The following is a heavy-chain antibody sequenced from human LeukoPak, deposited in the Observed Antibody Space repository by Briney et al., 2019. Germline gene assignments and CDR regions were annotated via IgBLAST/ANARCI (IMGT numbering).Heavy chain of an antibody. CDR1: GYTFGSYD. V-gene: IGHV1-8*01. Sequence: ASVKVSCKASGYTFGSYDINWVRQATGQGLEWMGWMNPNSGNTGYTQKFQGRVTMTRDSSISTAYMELSSLRSKDTAVYYCARTLRRHCSGGSCYSPHLDYWGQGTLVTVSS. D-gene: IGHD2-15*01. CDR3: ARTLRRHCSGGSCYSPHLDY. J-gene: IGHJ4*02. CDR2: MNPNSGNT.